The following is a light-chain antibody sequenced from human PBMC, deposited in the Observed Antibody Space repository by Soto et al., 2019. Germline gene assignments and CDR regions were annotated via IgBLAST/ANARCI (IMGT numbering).Light chain of an antibody. Sequence: EIVFTQSPGTLSLSPGERATLSCRASQSVSSNYLAWYQQKPGQAPRLLIYGASSRATGIPDRFSGSGSGTDFTLTIRRLEPEDFAVYYCQQYGSSPLITFGQGTRLEIK. CDR1: QSVSSNY. J-gene: IGKJ5*01. CDR2: GAS. V-gene: IGKV3-20*01. CDR3: QQYGSSPLIT.